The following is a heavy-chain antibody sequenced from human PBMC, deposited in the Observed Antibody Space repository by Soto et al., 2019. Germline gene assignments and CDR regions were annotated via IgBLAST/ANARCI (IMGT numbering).Heavy chain of an antibody. CDR1: GFTFSSYG. CDR3: ARGGDYDWDYYYGMDV. D-gene: IGHD4-17*01. J-gene: IGHJ6*02. Sequence: QVQLVESGGGVVQPGRSLRLSCAASGFTFSSYGMHWVRQAPGKGLEWVAVIWYDGSNKYYADSVKGRFTISRDNSKNTLYLQMNSQRAEDTAVYYCARGGDYDWDYYYGMDVWGQGTTVTVSS. CDR2: IWYDGSNK. V-gene: IGHV3-33*01.